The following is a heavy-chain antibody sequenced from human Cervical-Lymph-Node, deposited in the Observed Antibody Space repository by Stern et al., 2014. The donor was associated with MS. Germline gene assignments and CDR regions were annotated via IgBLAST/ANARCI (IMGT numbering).Heavy chain of an antibody. J-gene: IGHJ4*02. CDR2: IYPGDSDT. Sequence: EVQLVESGAEVKKPGESLNISCKGLGYDFTRYWIRWVRPKPGQGLEGMVVIYPGDSDTGYSPSFRGQVTISADKSHTAAYLQWSSLKASDTAIYYCARLRGLGGLRYWGQGTLVSVSS. D-gene: IGHD3-16*02. V-gene: IGHV5-51*03. CDR3: ARLRGLGGLRY. CDR1: GYDFTRYW.